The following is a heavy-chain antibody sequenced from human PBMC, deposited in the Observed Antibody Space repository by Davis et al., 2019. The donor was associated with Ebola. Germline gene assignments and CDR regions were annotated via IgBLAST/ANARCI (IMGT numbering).Heavy chain of an antibody. CDR3: ARVHSSGWYESYYGMDV. V-gene: IGHV3-30*04. D-gene: IGHD6-19*01. Sequence: GESLKISCAASGFTFSSYAMHWVRQAPGKGLEWVAVISYDGSNKYYADSVKGRFTISRDNSKNTLYLQMNSLRAEDTAVYYCARVHSSGWYESYYGMDVWGQGTTVTVSS. CDR2: ISYDGSNK. J-gene: IGHJ6*02. CDR1: GFTFSSYA.